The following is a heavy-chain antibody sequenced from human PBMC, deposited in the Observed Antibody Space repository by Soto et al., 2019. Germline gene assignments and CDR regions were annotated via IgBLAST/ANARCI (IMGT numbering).Heavy chain of an antibody. CDR1: GGSISSGGYS. CDR2: IYHSGST. D-gene: IGHD3-9*01. J-gene: IGHJ5*02. CDR3: ARGNYDILTGPNWFDP. V-gene: IGHV4-30-2*01. Sequence: QLQLQESGSGLVKPSQTLSLTCAVSGGSISSGGYSWSWIRQPPGKGLEWIGYIYHSGSTYYNPSLKSRVTISVDRSKNQFSLKLGSVTAADTAVYYCARGNYDILTGPNWFDPWGQGTLVTVSS.